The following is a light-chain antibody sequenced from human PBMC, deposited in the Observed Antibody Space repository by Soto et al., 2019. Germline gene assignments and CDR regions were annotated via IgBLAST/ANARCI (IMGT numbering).Light chain of an antibody. J-gene: IGKJ5*01. Sequence: DIRMTQSPSTLSASVGDRVTITCRASQSISSWLAWYQQRPGKAPKLLINKASSLESGVPSRFSGSGSGTEFTLTISSLQPDDFAVYYCQQRADWPITFGQGTRLEI. CDR1: QSISSW. CDR3: QQRADWPIT. V-gene: IGKV1-5*03. CDR2: KAS.